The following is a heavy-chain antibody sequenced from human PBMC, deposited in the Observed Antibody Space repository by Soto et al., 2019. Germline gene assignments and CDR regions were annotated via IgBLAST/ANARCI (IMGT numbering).Heavy chain of an antibody. V-gene: IGHV1-18*01. CDR2: ISGYNGNT. CDR3: AREGQLGY. D-gene: IGHD6-6*01. Sequence: QVQLVQSGAEVKKPGASVKVSCKASGYTFTNYGFSWVRQAPGQGLEWMGWISGYNGNTNYAERLQGRVTMTTDTSTSTAYMELKRLRYDDPDVYYCAREGQLGYWGQGTPVTVSS. CDR1: GYTFTNYG. J-gene: IGHJ4*02.